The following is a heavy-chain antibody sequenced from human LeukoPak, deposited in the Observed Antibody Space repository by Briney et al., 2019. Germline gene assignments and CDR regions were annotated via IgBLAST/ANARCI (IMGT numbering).Heavy chain of an antibody. CDR1: GFTVSSNY. CDR2: IYRGGSI. V-gene: IGHV3-66*01. D-gene: IGHD3-22*01. J-gene: IGHJ2*01. CDR3: ARAPDYYDRSGYYPIRYLDL. Sequence: GRSLRLSCAASGFTVSSNYMSWVRQAPGKGLEWVSVIYRGGSIYYADSVKGRFTISRDNSKNTLHLQMNSLRAEDTAVYYCARAPDYYDRSGYYPIRYLDLWGRGTLVTVSS.